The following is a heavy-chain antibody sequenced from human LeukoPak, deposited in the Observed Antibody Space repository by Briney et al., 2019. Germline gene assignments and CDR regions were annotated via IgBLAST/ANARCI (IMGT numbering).Heavy chain of an antibody. J-gene: IGHJ5*02. V-gene: IGHV3-9*01. CDR3: AKDKGSSSWRGNWFDP. CDR1: GFTFDDYA. CDR2: IGWSGGTI. D-gene: IGHD6-13*01. Sequence: GRSLRLSCAASGFTFDDYAMHWVRQAPGEGLEWVSGIGWSGGTIGYADSVKGRFTISRDNAKNSLYLQMNSLRAEDTALYYCAKDKGSSSWRGNWFDPWGQGTLVTVSS.